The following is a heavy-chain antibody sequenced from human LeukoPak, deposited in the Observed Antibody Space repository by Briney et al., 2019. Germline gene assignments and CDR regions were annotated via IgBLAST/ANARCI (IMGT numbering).Heavy chain of an antibody. CDR3: ARGYYYGSSSTPGKY. V-gene: IGHV1-24*01. J-gene: IGHJ4*02. D-gene: IGHD3-10*01. CDR1: GYTLTELS. Sequence: ASVKVSCKVSGYTLTELSMHWVRQGPGKGLEWMGGFDPEDGETIYAQKFQGRVTMTEDTSTDTAYMELSRLRSDDTAVYYCARGYYYGSSSTPGKYWGQGTLVTVSS. CDR2: FDPEDGET.